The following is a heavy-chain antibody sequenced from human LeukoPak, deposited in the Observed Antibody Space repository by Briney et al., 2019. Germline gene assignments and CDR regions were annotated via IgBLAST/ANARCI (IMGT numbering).Heavy chain of an antibody. V-gene: IGHV1-18*01. J-gene: IGHJ6*03. CDR1: GYTFDSYG. CDR3: ARVIWSGHNAYMDA. CDR2: ISALNGAT. Sequence: GASVKVSCKTSGYTFDSYGISWVRQAPGQGLEWLGGISALNGATNYAQKMQGRVTMTTDAYTTTADMELRNLTSGDTAVYYCARVIWSGHNAYMDAWGEGLRSPSP. D-gene: IGHD3-3*01.